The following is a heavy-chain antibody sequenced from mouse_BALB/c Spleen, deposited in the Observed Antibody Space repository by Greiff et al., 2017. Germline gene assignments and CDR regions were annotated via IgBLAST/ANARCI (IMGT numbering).Heavy chain of an antibody. J-gene: IGHJ3*01. Sequence: VKLQESGAELVRPGTSVKVSCKASGYAFTNYLIEWVKQRPGQGLEWIGVINPGSGGTNYNEKFKGKATLTADKSSSTAYMQLSSLTSDDSAVYFCAYYDGYYSWFAYWGQGTLVTVSA. D-gene: IGHD2-3*01. CDR3: AYYDGYYSWFAY. CDR2: INPGSGGT. CDR1: GYAFTNYL. V-gene: IGHV1-54*01.